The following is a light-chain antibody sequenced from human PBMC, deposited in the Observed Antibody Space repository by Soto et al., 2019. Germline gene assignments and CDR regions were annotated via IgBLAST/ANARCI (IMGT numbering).Light chain of an antibody. CDR1: GSDVGGYEY. J-gene: IGLJ1*01. CDR2: EVS. CDR3: ASYTSTYTYV. V-gene: IGLV2-14*01. Sequence: QSVLTQPASVSGSPGQSITISCTGTGSDVGGYEYVSWYQQHPGKVPKLMIYEVSDRPSGVSTRFSGSKSGNTASLTISGPQAEDEADYYCASYTSTYTYVFGSGTKVTVL.